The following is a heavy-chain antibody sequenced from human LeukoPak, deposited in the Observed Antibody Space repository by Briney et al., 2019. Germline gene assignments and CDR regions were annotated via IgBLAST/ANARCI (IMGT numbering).Heavy chain of an antibody. CDR3: ARGDSSGWFDP. D-gene: IGHD6-19*01. CDR1: GYTLTELS. Sequence: ASVKVSCKVSGYTLTELSMHWVRQAPGQGLEWMGRINPNSGGTNYAQKFQGRVTMTRDTSISTAYMELSRLRSDDTAVYYCARGDSSGWFDPWGQGTLVTVSS. J-gene: IGHJ5*02. CDR2: INPNSGGT. V-gene: IGHV1-2*06.